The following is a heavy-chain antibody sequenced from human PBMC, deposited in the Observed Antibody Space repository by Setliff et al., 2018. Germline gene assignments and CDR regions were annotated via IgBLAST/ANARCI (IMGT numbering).Heavy chain of an antibody. J-gene: IGHJ4*02. CDR1: GYTFTDYY. Sequence: ASVKVSCKASGYTFTDYYIQWVRQAPGQGLEWMGWINPNTGSTYYRQRFQGRVTMTRDTSISTAYMDVNRLKSDNTAVYYCARDLRAATATGEYYFDFWGQGTLVSVSS. CDR3: ARDLRAATATGEYYFDF. V-gene: IGHV1-2*02. CDR2: INPNTGST. D-gene: IGHD6-13*01.